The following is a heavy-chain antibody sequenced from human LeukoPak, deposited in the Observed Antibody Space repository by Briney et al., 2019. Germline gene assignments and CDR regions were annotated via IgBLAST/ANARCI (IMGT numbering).Heavy chain of an antibody. D-gene: IGHD3-9*01. Sequence: GGSLRLSCAASGFTFSDYYMSWIRQAPGKGLEWVSYISSSGSTIYYADSVKGRFTISRDNAKNSLHLQMNSLRAEDTAVYYCARDSYDILTGSESFDYWGQGTLVTVSS. V-gene: IGHV3-11*01. CDR2: ISSSGSTI. CDR3: ARDSYDILTGSESFDY. CDR1: GFTFSDYY. J-gene: IGHJ4*02.